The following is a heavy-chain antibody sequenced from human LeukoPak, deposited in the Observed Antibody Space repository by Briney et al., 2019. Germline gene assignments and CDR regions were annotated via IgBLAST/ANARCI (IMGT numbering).Heavy chain of an antibody. V-gene: IGHV4-38-2*02. Sequence: PSETLSLTCTVSGYSISSGYYWGWIRQPPGKGLEWIGSTYHSGSTYYNPSLKSRVTISVDTSKNQFSLKLSSVTAADTAVYYCARDGNIIDLYDSSDYWGQGTLVTVSS. J-gene: IGHJ4*02. D-gene: IGHD3-22*01. CDR2: TYHSGST. CDR3: ARDGNIIDLYDSSDY. CDR1: GYSISSGYY.